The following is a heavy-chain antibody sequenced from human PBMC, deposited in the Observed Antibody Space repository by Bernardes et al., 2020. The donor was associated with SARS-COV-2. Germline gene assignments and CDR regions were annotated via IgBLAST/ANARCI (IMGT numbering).Heavy chain of an antibody. V-gene: IGHV1-24*01. CDR3: ATPGDSSGYYHSFDY. Sequence: ASVKVSCKVSGYTLSELSMHWVRQAPGKGLEWMGGFDPEDGETIYAQKFQGRVTMTEDTSTDTAYMELSSLRSEDTVVYYCATPGDSSGYYHSFDYWGQGTLVTVSS. J-gene: IGHJ4*02. D-gene: IGHD3-22*01. CDR2: FDPEDGET. CDR1: GYTLSELS.